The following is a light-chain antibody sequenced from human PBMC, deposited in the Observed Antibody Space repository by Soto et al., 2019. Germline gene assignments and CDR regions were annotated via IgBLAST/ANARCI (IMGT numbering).Light chain of an antibody. CDR3: QQYNNWPFS. CDR2: DVS. Sequence: EIVMTQSPGTLSVSPGERATLSCRAGQGVTTNFAWYQQKSGQSPRLLIYDVSIRATGVPARFSGTGSETDFTLTISGLQSEESAVYFCQQYNNWPFSVGQGTRLEIK. J-gene: IGKJ5*01. V-gene: IGKV3-15*01. CDR1: QGVTTN.